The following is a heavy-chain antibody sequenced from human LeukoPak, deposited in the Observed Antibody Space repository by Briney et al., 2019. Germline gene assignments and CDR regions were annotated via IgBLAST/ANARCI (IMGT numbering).Heavy chain of an antibody. V-gene: IGHV1-2*02. J-gene: IGHJ5*02. Sequence: ASVKVSCKASGYTFTGYYMHWVRQAPGQGLEWMGWINPNSGGTNYAQKFQVRVTMTRDTSISTAYMELSRLRSDDTAVYYCARSGSGSRYNWFDPWGQGTLVTVSS. D-gene: IGHD6-19*01. CDR2: INPNSGGT. CDR3: ARSGSGSRYNWFDP. CDR1: GYTFTGYY.